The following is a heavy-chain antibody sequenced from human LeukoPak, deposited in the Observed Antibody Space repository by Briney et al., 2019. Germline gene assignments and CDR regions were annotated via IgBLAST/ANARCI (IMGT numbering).Heavy chain of an antibody. V-gene: IGHV4-39*01. D-gene: IGHD3-3*01. Sequence: SETLSLTCTVSGGSISSTNYYWGWIRQPPGKGLEWIGSISYSGSRYYNPSLKSRVTISVDTSKNQFSLELSSMTAADTAVYYCARHRFWGGYYYFDYWGQGTLVTVSS. CDR1: GGSISSTNYY. CDR3: ARHRFWGGYYYFDY. CDR2: ISYSGSR. J-gene: IGHJ4*02.